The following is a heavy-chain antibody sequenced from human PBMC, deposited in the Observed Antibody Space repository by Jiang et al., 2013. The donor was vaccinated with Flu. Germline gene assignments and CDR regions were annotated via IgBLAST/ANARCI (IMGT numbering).Heavy chain of an antibody. V-gene: IGHV1-46*01. CDR3: ALLPIFDRFPGAFDI. CDR2: INPSGGST. D-gene: IGHD3-3*02. CDR1: GYTFTSYY. Sequence: SGAEVKKPGASVKVSCKASGYTFTSYYMHWVRQAPGQGLEWMGIINPSGGSTSYAQKFQGRVTMTRDMSTSTVYMELSSLRSEDTAVYYCALLPIFDRFPGAFDIWAKGQWSPSLQ. J-gene: IGHJ3*02.